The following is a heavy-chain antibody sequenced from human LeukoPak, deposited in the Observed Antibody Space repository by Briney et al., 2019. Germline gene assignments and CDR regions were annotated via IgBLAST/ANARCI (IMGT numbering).Heavy chain of an antibody. CDR3: ARGDCSGGSCYLSLTTIDY. Sequence: GGSLRLSCAASGFTFSSYWMSWVRQAPGKGLEWVANIKQDGSEKYYVDSVKGRFTISRDNAKNSLYLQMNSLRAEDTALYYCARGDCSGGSCYLSLTTIDYWGQGTLVTVSS. V-gene: IGHV3-7*04. CDR1: GFTFSSYW. J-gene: IGHJ4*02. CDR2: IKQDGSEK. D-gene: IGHD2-15*01.